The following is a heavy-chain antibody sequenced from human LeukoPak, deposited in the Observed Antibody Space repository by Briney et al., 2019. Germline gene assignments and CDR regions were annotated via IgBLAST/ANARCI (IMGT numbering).Heavy chain of an antibody. CDR2: INPNSGGT. Sequence: ASVTVSCKAAGYTFTGYYMFWVRQAPGQGLEWMGRINPNSGGTNYAQRFQGGVTMTRDTSISTAYMELSRLRSDDTAVYYCARGYCSGGSCYSVENWFDPWGQGTLVTVSS. CDR1: GYTFTGYY. D-gene: IGHD2-15*01. V-gene: IGHV1-2*06. J-gene: IGHJ5*02. CDR3: ARGYCSGGSCYSVENWFDP.